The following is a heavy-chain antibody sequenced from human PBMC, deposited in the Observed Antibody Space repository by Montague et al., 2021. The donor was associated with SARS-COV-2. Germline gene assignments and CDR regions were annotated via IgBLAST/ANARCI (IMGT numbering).Heavy chain of an antibody. J-gene: IGHJ3*02. V-gene: IGHV4-39*02. CDR1: GGSISRSSYY. CDR2: IFYGGST. D-gene: IGHD3-22*01. CDR3: ARLPYFYDSTHAFDI. Sequence: ETLSLTCTVAGGSISRSSYYWGWIRQPPGKGLEWIGKIFYGGSTYYNTSVKSRVTISVDTSKNHFSRRLSAVTAADTAVYYCARLPYFYDSTHAFDIWGQGTMVTASS.